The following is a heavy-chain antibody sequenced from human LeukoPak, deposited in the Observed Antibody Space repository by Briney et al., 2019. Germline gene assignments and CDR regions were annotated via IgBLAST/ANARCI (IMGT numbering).Heavy chain of an antibody. Sequence: GASVKVSCKASGYTFISYGISWVRQAPGQGLEWMGWISAYNGNTKYAQKLQGRVTMTTDTSTSTAYMELRSLRSDDTAVYYCARAAVAATRHSPGRYYYYGMDVWGKGTTVTVSS. CDR2: ISAYNGNT. CDR1: GYTFISYG. J-gene: IGHJ6*04. D-gene: IGHD2-15*01. V-gene: IGHV1-18*01. CDR3: ARAAVAATRHSPGRYYYYGMDV.